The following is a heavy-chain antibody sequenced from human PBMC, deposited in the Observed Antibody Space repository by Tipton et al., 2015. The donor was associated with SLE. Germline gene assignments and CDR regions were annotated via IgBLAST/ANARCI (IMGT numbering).Heavy chain of an antibody. Sequence: SLRLSCAASGFTFSSYAMHWVRQAPGKGLEWVAFISYDGSNKYYADSVKGRFTISRDNSKNTLYLQMNSLRTEDTAVYYCARDRAGQQWFIDYWGQGTLVTVSS. CDR2: ISYDGSNK. CDR1: GFTFSSYA. CDR3: ARDRAGQQWFIDY. J-gene: IGHJ4*02. V-gene: IGHV3-30-3*01. D-gene: IGHD3-22*01.